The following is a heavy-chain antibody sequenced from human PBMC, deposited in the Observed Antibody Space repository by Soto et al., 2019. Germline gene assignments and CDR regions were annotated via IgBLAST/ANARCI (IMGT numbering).Heavy chain of an antibody. J-gene: IGHJ6*02. V-gene: IGHV6-1*01. CDR2: TYYRSKWYN. D-gene: IGHD1-26*01. Sequence: SQTLSLTCAISGDSVSSNSAAWNWIRQSPSRGLEWLGRTYYRSKWYNDYAVSVKSRITINPDTSKNQFSLQLNSVTPEDTAVYYCARDPRSYYHSYYYYGMDVWGQGTTVTVYS. CDR1: GDSVSSNSAA. CDR3: ARDPRSYYHSYYYYGMDV.